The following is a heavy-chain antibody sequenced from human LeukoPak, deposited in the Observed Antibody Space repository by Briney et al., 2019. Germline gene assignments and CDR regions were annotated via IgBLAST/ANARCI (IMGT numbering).Heavy chain of an antibody. CDR1: GDSFSSNKAA. D-gene: IGHD3-10*01. CDR2: TYYDSQWYR. Sequence: SQTLSLTCTISGDSFSSNKAAWNWIRQSPSRSLEWLGRTYYDSQWYRDYAVSVKSRMTVNPDTSKNRFSLHLNSVTPEDTAVYYCARNYYGSGSYYTLDSWGPGTLVTVSS. CDR3: ARNYYGSGSYYTLDS. V-gene: IGHV6-1*01. J-gene: IGHJ4*02.